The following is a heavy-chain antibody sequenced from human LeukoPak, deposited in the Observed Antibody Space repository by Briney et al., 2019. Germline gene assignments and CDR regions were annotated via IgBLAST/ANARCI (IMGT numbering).Heavy chain of an antibody. V-gene: IGHV4-4*02. Sequence: SGTLSLTCAVSGGSISSSNWWSWVRPPPGKGLDWSGEICRSRSNNYNPSLKSRVTISVDKSNNQFSLKLSSVAAADTAVYYGARGLRWTAFDIWGQGTMVTVSS. CDR2: ICRSRSN. D-gene: IGHD5-12*01. CDR3: ARGLRWTAFDI. CDR1: GGSISSSNW. J-gene: IGHJ3*02.